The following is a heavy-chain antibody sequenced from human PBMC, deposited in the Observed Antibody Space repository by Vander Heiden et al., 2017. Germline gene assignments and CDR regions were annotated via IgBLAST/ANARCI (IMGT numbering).Heavy chain of an antibody. CDR1: GDSMTSADYY. V-gene: IGHV4-39*01. D-gene: IGHD3-16*01. Sequence: QLQLQESGPGLVKPSETLSLTCTISGDSMTSADYYWGWISQRPGKGVEWIASISNSGRSYFNPPLKSRLTISADTSKNQFSLKMTSLTAADTAVYYCARQRGRGTWTFDLWGEGTVLSVSS. CDR2: ISNSGRS. J-gene: IGHJ3*01. CDR3: ARQRGRGTWTFDL.